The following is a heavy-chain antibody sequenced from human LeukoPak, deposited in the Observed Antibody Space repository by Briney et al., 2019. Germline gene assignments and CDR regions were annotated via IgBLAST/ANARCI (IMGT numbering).Heavy chain of an antibody. Sequence: HPGRSLRLSCAASGFTFSTYGMYWVRQAPGKGLDWVAVIWYDGSNKYYADSVKGRFTISRDNSKNSLYLQMNSLKAEDTAVYYCTRDNSSGWYGEFDYWGQGTLVTVSS. J-gene: IGHJ4*01. CDR2: IWYDGSNK. CDR3: TRDNSSGWYGEFDY. CDR1: GFTFSTYG. D-gene: IGHD6-19*01. V-gene: IGHV3-33*01.